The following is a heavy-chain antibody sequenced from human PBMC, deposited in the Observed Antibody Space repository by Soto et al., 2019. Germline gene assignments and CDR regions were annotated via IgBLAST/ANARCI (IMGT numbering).Heavy chain of an antibody. D-gene: IGHD5-18*01. Sequence: PSETLSLTCTVSGDSIISGAYFWTWIRQTPGKGLEWIGYIYYSGSASYNPSLKSRVTISIDTSKSQFSLKLSSVTAADTAVYHCARGRYSYGPYFDFWGQGTLVTVSS. V-gene: IGHV4-30-4*01. CDR3: ARGRYSYGPYFDF. CDR1: GDSIISGAYF. J-gene: IGHJ4*02. CDR2: IYYSGSA.